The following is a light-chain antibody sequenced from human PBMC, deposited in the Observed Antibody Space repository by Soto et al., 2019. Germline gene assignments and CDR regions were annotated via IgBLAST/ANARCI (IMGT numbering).Light chain of an antibody. CDR1: QSVSRN. V-gene: IGKV3-15*01. CDR3: QQYKEWPPYT. CDR2: AAS. J-gene: IGKJ2*01. Sequence: EILMTQSPATLSVSPGERATLSCRASQSVSRNLAWYKQKPVQAPRLLIYAASTRATGVPPRFSGSGSGTEFSLTISSLQSEDFAVYYCQQYKEWPPYTFGQGTKLEI.